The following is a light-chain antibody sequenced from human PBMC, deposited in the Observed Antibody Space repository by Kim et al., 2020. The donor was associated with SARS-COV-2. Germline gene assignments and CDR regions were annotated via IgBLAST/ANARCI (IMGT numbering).Light chain of an antibody. CDR1: SLRSYY. CDR3: SSRDSSGNHRV. Sequence: ALGQTVRITCQGDSLRSYYASWYQQEPGQAPVLVIYGKNNRPSGIPDRFSGSSSGNTASLTITGAQAEDEADYYYSSRDSSGNHRVFGGGTQLTVL. CDR2: GKN. J-gene: IGLJ2*01. V-gene: IGLV3-19*01.